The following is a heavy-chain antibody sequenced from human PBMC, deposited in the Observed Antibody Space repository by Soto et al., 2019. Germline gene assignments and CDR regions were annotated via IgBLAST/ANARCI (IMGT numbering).Heavy chain of an antibody. CDR2: IWYDGSKK. CDR1: GFPFSSYG. CDR3: ASSII. Sequence: QVQLVESGGGVVQPGWSLRLSCAASGFPFSSYGMHWVRQAPGKGLDWVAVIWYDGSKKDYAESVKGRFTNSRDNSKNTLYLQMNSLRADATAVYYCASSIIWGQGTLVTVSS. V-gene: IGHV3-33*01. J-gene: IGHJ4*02.